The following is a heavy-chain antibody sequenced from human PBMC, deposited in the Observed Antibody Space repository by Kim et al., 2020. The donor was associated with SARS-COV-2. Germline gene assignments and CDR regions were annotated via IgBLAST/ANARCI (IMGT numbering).Heavy chain of an antibody. CDR1: GFTFSSYG. CDR3: AGGRDGPKVGAFDI. V-gene: IGHV3-33*01. J-gene: IGHJ3*02. D-gene: IGHD3-3*01. CDR2: IWYDGSNK. Sequence: GGSLRLSCAASGFTFSSYGMHWVRQAPGKGLEWVAVIWYDGSNKYYADSVKGRFTISRDNSKNTLYLQMNSLRAEDTAVYYCAGGRDGPKVGAFDIWGQGTMVTVSS.